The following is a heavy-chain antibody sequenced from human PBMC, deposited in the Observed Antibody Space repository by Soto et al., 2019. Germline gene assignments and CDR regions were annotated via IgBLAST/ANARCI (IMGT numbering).Heavy chain of an antibody. CDR2: INPSGGST. CDR3: ARGGTVPDWAGSYFDL. D-gene: IGHD3-9*01. CDR1: GYTFTSYY. V-gene: IGHV1-46*03. Sequence: QVQLVQSGAEVKKPGASVKVSCKASGYTFTSYYMHWVRQAPGQGLEWMGIINPSGGSTSYAQKFQGRVTMTRDTSTSTVYMELSSLRSEDTAVYYCARGGTVPDWAGSYFDLWGRGTLVTVSS. J-gene: IGHJ2*01.